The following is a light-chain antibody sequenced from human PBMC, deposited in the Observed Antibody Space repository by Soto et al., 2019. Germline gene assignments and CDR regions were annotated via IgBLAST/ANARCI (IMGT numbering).Light chain of an antibody. V-gene: IGKV3-20*01. CDR2: GAS. J-gene: IGKJ1*01. CDR1: QSFRGNY. Sequence: EIVLTQSPGTLSLSPGERATLSCRASQSFRGNYLAWYQQKPGQAPRLLLYGASSRATGIPDRFSGSGSGTDFTLTNSRLEPEDMAVYYCQQYGISPRTFGQGTKVEIK. CDR3: QQYGISPRT.